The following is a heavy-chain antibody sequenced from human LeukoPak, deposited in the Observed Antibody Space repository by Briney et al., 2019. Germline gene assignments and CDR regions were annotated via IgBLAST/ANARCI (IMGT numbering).Heavy chain of an antibody. Sequence: SVKVSCEASGGTFNSYAISWVRQAPGQGLEWMGVIIPIFGTANYAQKFQGRVTITTDESTSTAYMELSSLRSEDTAVYYCARDWGNWFDPWGQGTLVTVSS. D-gene: IGHD3-16*01. V-gene: IGHV1-69*05. CDR3: ARDWGNWFDP. J-gene: IGHJ5*02. CDR1: GGTFNSYA. CDR2: IIPIFGTA.